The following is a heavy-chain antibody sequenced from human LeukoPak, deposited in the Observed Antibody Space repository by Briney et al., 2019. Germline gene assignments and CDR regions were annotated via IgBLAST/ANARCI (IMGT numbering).Heavy chain of an antibody. CDR2: ISGSGGST. Sequence: GGSLRLSCAASGFTFRSYSMNWVRQAPGKGLEWVSAISGSGGSTYYADSVKGRFTISRDNSKNTLYLQINSLSVEDTAVYYCAKVSDFWSGYYDDYWGQGTLVTVSS. CDR3: AKVSDFWSGYYDDY. V-gene: IGHV3-23*01. D-gene: IGHD3-3*01. J-gene: IGHJ4*02. CDR1: GFTFRSYS.